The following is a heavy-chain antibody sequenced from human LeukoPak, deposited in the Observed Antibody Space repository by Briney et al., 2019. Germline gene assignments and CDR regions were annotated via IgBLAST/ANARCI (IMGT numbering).Heavy chain of an antibody. Sequence: GGSLRLSWAASGFTYSSYGMHWVRQAPGKGLEWVAVISYDGSNKYYADSVKGRFTISRDNSKNTLYLQMNSLRAEDTAVYYCAKDRVGYVILTGYYNYFDYWGQGTLVTVSS. CDR2: ISYDGSNK. J-gene: IGHJ4*02. V-gene: IGHV3-30*18. D-gene: IGHD3-9*01. CDR3: AKDRVGYVILTGYYNYFDY. CDR1: GFTYSSYG.